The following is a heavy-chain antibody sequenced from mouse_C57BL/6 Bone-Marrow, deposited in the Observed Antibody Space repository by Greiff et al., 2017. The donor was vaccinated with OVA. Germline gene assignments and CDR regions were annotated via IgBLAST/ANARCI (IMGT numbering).Heavy chain of an antibody. CDR2: IYPRDGST. CDR1: GYTFTDHT. Sequence: VQLQESDAELVKPGASVKISCKVSGYTFTDHTIHWMKQRPEQGLEWIGYIYPRDGSTKYNEKFKGKATLTADKSSSTAYMQLNSLTSEDSAVYFCARRPDLLWYHYYAMDYWGQGTSVTVSS. CDR3: ARRPDLLWYHYYAMDY. J-gene: IGHJ4*01. D-gene: IGHD2-1*01. V-gene: IGHV1-78*01.